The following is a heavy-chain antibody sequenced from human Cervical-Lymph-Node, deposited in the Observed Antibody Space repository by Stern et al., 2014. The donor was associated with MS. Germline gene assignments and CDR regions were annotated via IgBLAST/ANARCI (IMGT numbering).Heavy chain of an antibody. J-gene: IGHJ4*02. CDR3: AKDATMNIPSGYFDY. D-gene: IGHD2-2*02. CDR2: ISHDGNNK. Sequence: VQLLESGGGVVQPGRSLRLSCAASGFTFSSYGMHWVRQAPGKGLEWVAVISHDGNNKYYADSVKGRFTISRDNSKNTLYLQMISLRSEDTAVFYCAKDATMNIPSGYFDYWGQGTLVTVSS. V-gene: IGHV3-30*18. CDR1: GFTFSSYG.